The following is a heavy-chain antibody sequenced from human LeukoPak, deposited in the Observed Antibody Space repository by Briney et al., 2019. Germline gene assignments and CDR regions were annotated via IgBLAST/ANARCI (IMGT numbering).Heavy chain of an antibody. J-gene: IGHJ4*02. D-gene: IGHD3-16*02. CDR3: ATGSLRLGEFSLDY. Sequence: ASVKVSCKVSGYTLTELSKHWVRQAPGKGLEWMGGFDPEDGETVYAQRFQGRVTMTEDTSTDTAYMELSSLRSEDTAVYYCATGSLRLGEFSLDYWGQGTLVTVSS. CDR2: FDPEDGET. CDR1: GYTLTELS. V-gene: IGHV1-24*01.